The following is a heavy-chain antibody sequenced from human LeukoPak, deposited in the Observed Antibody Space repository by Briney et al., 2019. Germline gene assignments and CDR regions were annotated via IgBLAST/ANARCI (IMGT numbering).Heavy chain of an antibody. CDR3: ARHPPDCSSTSCHIDY. D-gene: IGHD2-2*01. CDR2: ISSSSSYI. J-gene: IGHJ4*02. V-gene: IGHV3-21*01. Sequence: PGGSLRLSCAASGFTFSSYSMTWVRQAPGKGLEWVSSISSSSSYIYYADSVKGRFTISRDNAKNSLYLQMNSLRAEDTAVYYCARHPPDCSSTSCHIDYWGQGTLVTVSS. CDR1: GFTFSSYS.